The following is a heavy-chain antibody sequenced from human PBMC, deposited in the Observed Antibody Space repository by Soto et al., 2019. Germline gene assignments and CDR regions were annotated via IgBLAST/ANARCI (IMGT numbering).Heavy chain of an antibody. V-gene: IGHV3-23*01. Sequence: EVQLLDSGGGLVQPGGSLRLSCTASGFTFSDYAMSWVRQPPGKGLEWVSVISAGGSTYYADSVKGRFTVSRANSKNTLYLQMNSLRAEDTAVYYCANVPIWCSSTSCYTEGVDYWGQGPLVPVSS. J-gene: IGHJ4*02. D-gene: IGHD2-2*02. CDR1: GFTFSDYA. CDR3: ANVPIWCSSTSCYTEGVDY. CDR2: ISAGGST.